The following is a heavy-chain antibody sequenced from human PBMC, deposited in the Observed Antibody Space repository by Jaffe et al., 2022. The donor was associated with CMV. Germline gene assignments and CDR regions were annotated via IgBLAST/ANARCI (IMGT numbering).Heavy chain of an antibody. V-gene: IGHV4-34*01. D-gene: IGHD2-2*01. CDR3: ARGRRVVPAALAWGPKKLWSGSYFDS. CDR1: GGSFSGYY. J-gene: IGHJ4*02. Sequence: QVHLQQWGAGLLKPSETLSLTCAVSGGSFSGYYWNWIRQPPGKGLEWIGEITHSGVTTYNPSLKSRVTISLDTSNNHFSLSLNSVTAADTAVYFCARGRRVVPAALAWGPKKLWSGSYFDSWGQGTLVPVSS. CDR2: ITHSGVT.